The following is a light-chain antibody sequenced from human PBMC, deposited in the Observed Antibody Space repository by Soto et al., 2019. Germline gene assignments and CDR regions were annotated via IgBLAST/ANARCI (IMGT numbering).Light chain of an antibody. CDR2: DAS. Sequence: DIQMTQSPSTLSASVGDRVTVTCRASQSINTWLAWYQQKPGKAPKLLIYDASSLQSGVPSRFTGRGSGTEFTLNISIMQPDDFATYYCQQYDSYSRTFGQGTKVEIK. J-gene: IGKJ1*01. CDR1: QSINTW. V-gene: IGKV1-5*01. CDR3: QQYDSYSRT.